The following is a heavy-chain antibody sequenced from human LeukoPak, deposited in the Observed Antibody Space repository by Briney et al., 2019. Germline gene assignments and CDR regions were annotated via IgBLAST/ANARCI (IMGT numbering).Heavy chain of an antibody. CDR1: GGLISSTSYY. D-gene: IGHD2-2*01. CDR3: ARGPPDCSSTSCYAFDAFDI. V-gene: IGHV4-39*07. J-gene: IGHJ3*02. CDR2: MYSSGST. Sequence: SETLSLTCIVSGGLISSTSYYWGWIRQPPGKGLEWIGSMYSSGSTYYNPSLKSRVTISVDTSKNQFSLKLSSVTAADTAVYYCARGPPDCSSTSCYAFDAFDIWGQGTMVTVSS.